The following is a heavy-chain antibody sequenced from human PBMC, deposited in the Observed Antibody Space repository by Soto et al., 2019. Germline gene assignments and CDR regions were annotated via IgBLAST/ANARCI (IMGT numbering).Heavy chain of an antibody. V-gene: IGHV1-2*02. J-gene: IGHJ6*02. CDR2: INPNSGGT. Sequence: ASVQVSCKASGYTFTGYYMHWVRQAPGQGLEWMGWINPNSGGTNYAQKFQGRVTLSRDTSINTAYLELSRLRFDDAAVYFCARERYQVISDGMDVWGQGTTVTVSS. CDR3: ARERYQVISDGMDV. CDR1: GYTFTGYY. D-gene: IGHD2-2*01.